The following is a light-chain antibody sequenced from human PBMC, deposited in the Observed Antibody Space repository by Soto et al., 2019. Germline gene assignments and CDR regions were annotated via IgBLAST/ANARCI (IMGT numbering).Light chain of an antibody. V-gene: IGKV3-11*01. Sequence: VLAQSPATLSLSPGERATPSCRASQSIHTSLAWYQQKPGQPPRLVVYDSTLRANGVPDRFGGSRSGTEFTLTINNLEPEDFAVYYCQQRNVWPPITFGQGTRLEIK. CDR2: DST. CDR3: QQRNVWPPIT. J-gene: IGKJ5*01. CDR1: QSIHTS.